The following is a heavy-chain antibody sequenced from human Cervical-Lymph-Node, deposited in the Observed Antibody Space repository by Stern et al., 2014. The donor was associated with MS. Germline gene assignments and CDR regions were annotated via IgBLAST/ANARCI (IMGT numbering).Heavy chain of an antibody. CDR1: GGTFSNDA. CDR3: ARDSPIFPKPLKGEIDY. D-gene: IGHD3-16*01. V-gene: IGHV1-69*06. CDR2: IIPLFGTA. Sequence: QVQLVQSGPEVKKPGSSVKVSCKASGGTFSNDAINWVRQAPGQGLEWMGGIIPLFGTASYAQKFQDRVTITGDKSTKTAFLEVYRLTSDDTAVYYCARDSPIFPKPLKGEIDYWGQGTLVTVSS. J-gene: IGHJ4*02.